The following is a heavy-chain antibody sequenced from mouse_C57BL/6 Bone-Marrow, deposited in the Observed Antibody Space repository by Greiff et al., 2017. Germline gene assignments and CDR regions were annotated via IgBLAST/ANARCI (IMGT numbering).Heavy chain of an antibody. Sequence: QVQLKQSGAELVKPGASVKISCKASGYAFSSYWMNWVKQRPGKGLEWIGQIYPGDGDTNYNGKFKGKATLTADKSSSTAYMQLSSLTSEDSAVYFCARRRIYYYGSSWYFDVWGTGTTVTVSS. CDR1: GYAFSSYW. D-gene: IGHD1-1*01. V-gene: IGHV1-80*01. CDR3: ARRRIYYYGSSWYFDV. J-gene: IGHJ1*03. CDR2: IYPGDGDT.